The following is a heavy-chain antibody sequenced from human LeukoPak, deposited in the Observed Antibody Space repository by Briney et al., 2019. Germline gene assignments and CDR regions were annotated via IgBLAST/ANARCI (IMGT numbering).Heavy chain of an antibody. CDR1: GFTFSSYA. J-gene: IGHJ6*02. CDR2: ISYDGSNK. Sequence: GGSLRLSCAASGFTFSSYAMHWVRQAPGKGLEWVAVISYDGSNKYYADSVKGRFTISRDNSKNTLYLQMDSLRAEDTAVYYCARDTAVAAHYYGMDVWGQGTTVTVSS. D-gene: IGHD6-19*01. CDR3: ARDTAVAAHYYGMDV. V-gene: IGHV3-30-3*01.